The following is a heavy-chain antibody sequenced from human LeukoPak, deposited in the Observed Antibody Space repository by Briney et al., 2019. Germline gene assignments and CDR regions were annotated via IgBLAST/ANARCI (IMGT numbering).Heavy chain of an antibody. J-gene: IGHJ3*02. CDR2: INYSGST. Sequence: SETLSLTCTVSGGSISSYYWSWIRQPPGKGLEWIGYINYSGSTNYNPSLKSRVTISVDTSKNQFSLKLSSVTAADTAVYYCARDPRIAVAPDAFDIWGQGTMLTVSS. V-gene: IGHV4-59*01. CDR3: ARDPRIAVAPDAFDI. D-gene: IGHD6-19*01. CDR1: GGSISSYY.